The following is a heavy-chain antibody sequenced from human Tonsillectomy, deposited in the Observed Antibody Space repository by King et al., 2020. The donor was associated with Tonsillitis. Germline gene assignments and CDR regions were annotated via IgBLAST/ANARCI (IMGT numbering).Heavy chain of an antibody. D-gene: IGHD1-26*01. Sequence: QLVQAGAEVKKPGSSVKVSCKASGGTFTSYAISWVRQAPGQGLEWLGVSIPIFGSTYYAQMFQGRVTITADESTSTAYMELSSLRSEDTAVYYCARVLGARGAFDIWGQGTMVTVSS. V-gene: IGHV1-69*01. CDR2: SIPIFGST. CDR3: ARVLGARGAFDI. J-gene: IGHJ3*02. CDR1: GGTFTSYA.